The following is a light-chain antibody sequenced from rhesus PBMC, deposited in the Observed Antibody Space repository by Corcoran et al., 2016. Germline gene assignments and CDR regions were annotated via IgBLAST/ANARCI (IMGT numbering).Light chain of an antibody. V-gene: IGLV2S7*01. J-gene: IGLJ1*01. CDR1: SSDVGAYNY. CDR3: CSYTTSTTYI. Sequence: QAAPTQPPSVSGSPGQSVTISCTGTSSDVGAYNYVSWYQYHPGTAPKLMIYGVNKRPSGVSDRFSGSKSGNTASLTISGLQAEDATDYYCCSYTTSTTYIFGTGTRLTVL. CDR2: GVN.